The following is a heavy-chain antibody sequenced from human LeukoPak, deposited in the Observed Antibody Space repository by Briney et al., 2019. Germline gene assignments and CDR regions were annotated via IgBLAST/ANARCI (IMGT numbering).Heavy chain of an antibody. CDR1: GGSISSSSYY. CDR3: ARQRGSGSYQRPYFDY. V-gene: IGHV4-39*01. Sequence: SETLSLTCTVSGGSISSSSYYWGWIRQPPGKGLEWIGSIYYSGSTYYNPSLKSRVTISVDTSKNQFSLKLSSVTAADTAVYYCARQRGSGSYQRPYFDYWGQGTLVTVPS. CDR2: IYYSGST. J-gene: IGHJ4*02. D-gene: IGHD1-26*01.